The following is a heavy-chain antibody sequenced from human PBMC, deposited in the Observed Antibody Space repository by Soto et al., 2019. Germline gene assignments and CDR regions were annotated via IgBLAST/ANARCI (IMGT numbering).Heavy chain of an antibody. V-gene: IGHV4-59*01. D-gene: IGHD1-26*01. J-gene: IGHJ4*02. Sequence: QVQLQESGPGLVKPSETLSLTCTVSGGSISSYYWSWIRQPPGKGLEWIGYIYYSGSTNYNPSLKSRVTISVDTSKNQCSLKLSSVTAADTAVYYCAREGVGASSWFDYWGQGTLVTVSS. CDR3: AREGVGASSWFDY. CDR1: GGSISSYY. CDR2: IYYSGST.